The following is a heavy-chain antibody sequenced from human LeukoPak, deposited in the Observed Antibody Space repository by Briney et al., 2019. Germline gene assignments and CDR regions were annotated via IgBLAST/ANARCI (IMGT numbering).Heavy chain of an antibody. V-gene: IGHV4-34*01. CDR2: INHSGRT. Sequence: SETLSLICAVYGGSFSGYYWNWIRQPPGKGLEWIGEINHSGRTNYNPSLKSRVTISVDTSKKQFSLKLSSVTAADTAVYYCARGVDYYGVWGQGTLVTVSS. CDR1: GGSFSGYY. J-gene: IGHJ4*02. CDR3: ARGVDYYGV. D-gene: IGHD3-10*01.